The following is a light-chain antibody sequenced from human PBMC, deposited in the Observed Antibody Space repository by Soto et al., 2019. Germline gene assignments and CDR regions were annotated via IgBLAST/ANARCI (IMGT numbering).Light chain of an antibody. Sequence: QSALTQPASVSGSPRQSITISCTGTNRDVGSYNLVSWFQQHPGKAPKVLIFEVTKRPSGVSDRFSGFKSGNTASLTISGLQAEDEADYCCFSYAGDNLYVFGTGTKLTVL. CDR3: FSYAGDNLYV. J-gene: IGLJ1*01. CDR1: NRDVGSYNL. CDR2: EVT. V-gene: IGLV2-23*02.